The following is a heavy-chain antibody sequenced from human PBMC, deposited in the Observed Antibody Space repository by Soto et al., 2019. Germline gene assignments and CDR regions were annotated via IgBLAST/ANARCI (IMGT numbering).Heavy chain of an antibody. J-gene: IGHJ4*02. D-gene: IGHD2-2*01. CDR1: GFTFSSYW. Sequence: EVQLVESGGGLVQPGGSLRVSCAASGFTFSSYWMTWVRQVPGKGLEWVANIKRDGSEKYYVDSVRGRFTISRDNAQDSLYLEMDSLGTEDTAVYYWARAQLPPECSSASCYVDYWGQGALVTVSS. V-gene: IGHV3-7*01. CDR2: IKRDGSEK. CDR3: ARAQLPPECSSASCYVDY.